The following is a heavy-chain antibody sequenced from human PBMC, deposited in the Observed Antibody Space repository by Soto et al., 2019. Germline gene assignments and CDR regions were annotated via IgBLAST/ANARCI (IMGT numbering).Heavy chain of an antibody. D-gene: IGHD2-15*01. CDR1: GDSVSSNSAA. Sequence: PSQTLSLTCAISGDSVSSNSAAWNCIRQSPSRGLEWLGRTYCRSKWYNDYAVSVKSRITINPDTSKNQFSLQLNSVTPEDTAVYYCAREGYCSGGSCHYYYYYGMDVWGQGTTVTVSS. CDR3: AREGYCSGGSCHYYYYYGMDV. J-gene: IGHJ6*02. V-gene: IGHV6-1*01. CDR2: TYCRSKWYN.